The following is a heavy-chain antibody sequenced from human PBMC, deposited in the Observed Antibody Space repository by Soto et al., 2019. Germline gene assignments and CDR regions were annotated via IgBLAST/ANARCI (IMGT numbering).Heavy chain of an antibody. D-gene: IGHD6-19*01. CDR3: AYRPWYSSGCYGVLFDY. CDR1: GYTFTSYA. J-gene: IGHJ4*02. CDR2: INAGNGNT. V-gene: IGHV1-3*01. Sequence: ASVKVSCKASGYTFTSYAMHWVRQAPGQRLEWMGWINAGNGNTKYSQKFQGRVTITRDTSASTAYMELSSLRSEDTAVYYCAYRPWYSSGCYGVLFDYWGQGTLVTVSS.